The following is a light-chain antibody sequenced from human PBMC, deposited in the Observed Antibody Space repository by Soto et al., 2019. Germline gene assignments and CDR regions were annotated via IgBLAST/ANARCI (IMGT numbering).Light chain of an antibody. Sequence: IVLTQSPDTLSLFPGERATLSCRASQSVSSSYLAWYLQKPGQAPRLLIYGGSSSATGIPDRFSGSGSGTDFTLTIRRLEPEDFAVYYCHQDDSSPYTFGQGTKLEIK. CDR1: QSVSSSY. CDR3: HQDDSSPYT. V-gene: IGKV3-20*01. CDR2: GGS. J-gene: IGKJ2*01.